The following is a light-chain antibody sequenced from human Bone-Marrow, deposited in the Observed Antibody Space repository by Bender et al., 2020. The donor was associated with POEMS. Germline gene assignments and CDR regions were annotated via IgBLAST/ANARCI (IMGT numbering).Light chain of an antibody. CDR2: DVS. Sequence: QSALTQPASVSGSPGQSVTISCTGTSSDVGTYNSVSWYQQHPGKAPTLMISDVSNRPSGISNRFSGSKSGNTASLTISGLQAEDEADYYCKSYTSTSTHPYVFGTGKKVTV. CDR3: KSYTSTSTHPYV. J-gene: IGLJ1*01. V-gene: IGLV2-14*01. CDR1: SSDVGTYNS.